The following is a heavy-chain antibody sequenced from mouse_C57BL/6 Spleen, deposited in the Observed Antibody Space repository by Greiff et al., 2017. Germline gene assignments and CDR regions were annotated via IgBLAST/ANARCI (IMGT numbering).Heavy chain of an antibody. Sequence: EVKLMESGGGLVQPGGSLKLSCAASGFTFSDYYMYWVRQTPEKRLEWVAYISNGGGSTYYPDTVKGRFTISRDNAKNTLYLQMSRLKSEDTAMYYCAREDDGYSYYAMDYWGQGTSVTVSS. D-gene: IGHD2-3*01. J-gene: IGHJ4*01. V-gene: IGHV5-12*01. CDR2: ISNGGGST. CDR3: AREDDGYSYYAMDY. CDR1: GFTFSDYY.